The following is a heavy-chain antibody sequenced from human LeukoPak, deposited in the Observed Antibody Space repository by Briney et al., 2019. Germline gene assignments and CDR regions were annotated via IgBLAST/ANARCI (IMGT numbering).Heavy chain of an antibody. Sequence: GRSLRLSCAASGFTFSSYGMHWVRQAPGKGLEWVAVISYDGSNKYYADSVKGRFTISRDNSKNTLYLQMNSLRAEDTAVYYCARRAGGYYYYYMDVWGKGTTVTVSS. J-gene: IGHJ6*03. CDR3: ARRAGGYYYYYMDV. CDR2: ISYDGSNK. D-gene: IGHD1-26*01. CDR1: GFTFSSYG. V-gene: IGHV3-30*03.